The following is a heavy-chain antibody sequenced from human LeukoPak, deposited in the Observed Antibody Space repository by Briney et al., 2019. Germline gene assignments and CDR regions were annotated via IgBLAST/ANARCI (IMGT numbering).Heavy chain of an antibody. CDR3: ARVRDGYNDAYDI. D-gene: IGHD5-24*01. J-gene: IGHJ3*02. V-gene: IGHV1-46*01. CDR1: GYSFTDYN. Sequence: ASLKVSCKTSGYSFTDYNLHWVRQAPGQRLEWMGIIKPSGGDTNYAQKFQGRVFMTRDTSTSTVYMELSSLKSEDTAVYYCARVRDGYNDAYDIWGQGTMVTVSS. CDR2: IKPSGGDT.